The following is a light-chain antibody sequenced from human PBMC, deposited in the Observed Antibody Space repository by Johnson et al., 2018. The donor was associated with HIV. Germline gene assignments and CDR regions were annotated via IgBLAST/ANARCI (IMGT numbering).Light chain of an antibody. CDR3: GVWDASLSPHYC. V-gene: IGLV1-51*02. CDR1: SSNIENYF. Sequence: QFVLTQPPSVSAAPGQRVNISCSGHSSNIENYFVSWYQQLPGAAPRLLIYEDYKRPSGIPDRFSGSKSGASATLGITGLQTGDEADYYCGVWDASLSPHYCFGTGTTLTVL. CDR2: EDY. J-gene: IGLJ1*01.